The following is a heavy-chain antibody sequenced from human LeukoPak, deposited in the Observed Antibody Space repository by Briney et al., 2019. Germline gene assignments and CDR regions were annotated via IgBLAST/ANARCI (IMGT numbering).Heavy chain of an antibody. CDR3: AKSRLTGYYITNMDV. D-gene: IGHD3-9*01. J-gene: IGHJ6*03. CDR1: GFTFSSYG. Sequence: GGSLRLSCAASGFTFSSYGMHWVRQAPGKGLEWVAFIRYDGSNKYYADSVKGRFTISRDNSKNTLYLQMNSLRAEDTAVYYCAKSRLTGYYITNMDVWGKGTTVTISS. CDR2: IRYDGSNK. V-gene: IGHV3-30*02.